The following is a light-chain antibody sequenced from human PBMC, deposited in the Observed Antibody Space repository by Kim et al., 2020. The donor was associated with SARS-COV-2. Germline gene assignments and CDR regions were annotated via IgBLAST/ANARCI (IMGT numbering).Light chain of an antibody. CDR1: GLGNKY. V-gene: IGLV3-1*01. J-gene: IGLJ1*01. Sequence: SYELTQPPSVSVSPGQTASITCSGDGLGNKYASWYQQRSGQSPVLVIYQDSKRPSGIPERFSGSNSGNTATLTISGTQAMDEADYYCQAWDNSAGDFGTGTNVTVL. CDR3: QAWDNSAGD. CDR2: QDS.